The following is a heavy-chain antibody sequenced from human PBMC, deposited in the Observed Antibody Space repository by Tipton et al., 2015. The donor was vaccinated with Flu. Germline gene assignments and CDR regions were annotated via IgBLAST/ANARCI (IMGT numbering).Heavy chain of an antibody. J-gene: IGHJ4*02. V-gene: IGHV4-4*07. CDR3: VRCKSGSYCHCFDY. CDR2: IYSSGAT. Sequence: LRLSCTVSGGSIRSDYWSWIRQPAGKGPEWIGRIYSSGATNYNPSLKGRVTMSVDMSQNQFSLNLSSVTAADTAVYYCVRCKSGSYCHCFDYWGQGTLVTSSS. D-gene: IGHD1-26*01. CDR1: GGSIRSDY.